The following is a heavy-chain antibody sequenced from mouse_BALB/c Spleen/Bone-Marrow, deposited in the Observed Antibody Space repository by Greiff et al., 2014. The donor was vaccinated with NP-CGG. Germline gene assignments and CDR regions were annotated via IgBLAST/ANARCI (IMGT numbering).Heavy chain of an antibody. V-gene: IGHV1-54*01. CDR3: ARRDGSYFDY. D-gene: IGHD3-3*01. J-gene: IGHJ2*01. CDR1: GYAFTNYL. Sequence: VQLQQSGAELVRPGTSVKVSCKASGYAFTNYLIEWVKQRPGQGLEWIGMINPGSGGTNYNEKFKGKATLTADKSSSTAYRQLSSLTSDDSAVYFCARRDGSYFDYWGQGTTLTVSS. CDR2: INPGSGGT.